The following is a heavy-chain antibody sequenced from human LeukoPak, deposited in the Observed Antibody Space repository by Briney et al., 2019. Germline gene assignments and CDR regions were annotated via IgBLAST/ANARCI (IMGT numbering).Heavy chain of an antibody. CDR1: GGSINSSSYS. Sequence: SETLSLTCTVSGGSINSSSYSWGWIRQPPGQGLEWIGTIYYSGSTYYNPSLQSRVTISVDTSKNQFSLKLSSVTAADTAVYYCARHVEEMATITYFDYWGQGTLVTVSS. CDR2: IYYSGST. V-gene: IGHV4-39*01. CDR3: ARHVEEMATITYFDY. J-gene: IGHJ4*02. D-gene: IGHD5-12*01.